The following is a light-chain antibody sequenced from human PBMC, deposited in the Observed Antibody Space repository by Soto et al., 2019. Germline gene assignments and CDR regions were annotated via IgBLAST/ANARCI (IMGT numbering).Light chain of an antibody. J-gene: IGLJ2*01. V-gene: IGLV2-23*01. CDR3: CSVAGTDTVV. CDR1: SSDFGNYNL. CDR2: GDS. Sequence: QSALTQPASVSGSPGQSITISCTGTSSDFGNYNLVSWYQQHPGKAPKLIIFGDSRRPSGVSDRFSGSKSANTASLTISGLQTEDEAEYHCCSVAGTDTVVFGGWTKLTVL.